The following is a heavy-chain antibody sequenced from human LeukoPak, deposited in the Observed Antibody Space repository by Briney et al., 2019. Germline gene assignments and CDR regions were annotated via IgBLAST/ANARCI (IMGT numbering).Heavy chain of an antibody. Sequence: SETLSLTCAASGGSISSGGYSWSWIRQPPGKGLEWIGYIYHSGSTYYNPSLKSRVTISVDRSKNQFSLKLSSVTAADTAVYYCARSITMVRGVIGSLYYYGMDVWGKGTTITVSS. D-gene: IGHD3-10*01. CDR3: ARSITMVRGVIGSLYYYGMDV. CDR2: IYHSGST. CDR1: GGSISSGGYS. J-gene: IGHJ6*04. V-gene: IGHV4-30-2*01.